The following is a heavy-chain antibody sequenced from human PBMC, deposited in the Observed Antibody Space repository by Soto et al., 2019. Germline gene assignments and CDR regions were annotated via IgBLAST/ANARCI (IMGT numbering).Heavy chain of an antibody. Sequence: QVQLVQSGAEVKKPGASVKVSCKVSGYTLTELSMHWVRQAPGKGLEWMGGFDPEDGETIYAQKFQGRVTMPENTSTDTAYMELSSLSSEDTALYFCSTGAVYSSVGYSGQGTLVTVSS. D-gene: IGHD3-22*01. CDR2: FDPEDGET. J-gene: IGHJ4*02. CDR3: STGAVYSSVGY. V-gene: IGHV1-24*01. CDR1: GYTLTELS.